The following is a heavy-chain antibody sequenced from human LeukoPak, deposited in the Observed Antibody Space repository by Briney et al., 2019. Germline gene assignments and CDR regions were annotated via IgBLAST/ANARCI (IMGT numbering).Heavy chain of an antibody. CDR2: IYYSGST. CDR1: GGSISSYY. J-gene: IGHJ4*02. Sequence: SETLSLTCTVSGGSISSYYWSWIRQPPGKGLEWIGYIYYSGSTNYNPSLKSRVTISVDTSKNQFSLKLSSVTAADTAVYYCARVLSSWDTTTFDYWGQGALVTVSS. D-gene: IGHD6-13*01. CDR3: ARVLSSWDTTTFDY. V-gene: IGHV4-59*01.